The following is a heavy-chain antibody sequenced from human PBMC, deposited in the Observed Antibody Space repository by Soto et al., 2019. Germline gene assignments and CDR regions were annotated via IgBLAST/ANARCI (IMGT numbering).Heavy chain of an antibody. Sequence: GGSLRLSCAASGFTFSDYDRSWIRQAPGKGLEWVSYISSSGSTIYYADSVKGRFTISRDNTKNTLFLQMSSLRGEDSGVYYCARGTTLAIFDYGMDVWGQGTTVTVSS. CDR2: ISSSGSTI. D-gene: IGHD3-3*01. J-gene: IGHJ6*02. CDR1: GFTFSDYD. CDR3: ARGTTLAIFDYGMDV. V-gene: IGHV3-11*04.